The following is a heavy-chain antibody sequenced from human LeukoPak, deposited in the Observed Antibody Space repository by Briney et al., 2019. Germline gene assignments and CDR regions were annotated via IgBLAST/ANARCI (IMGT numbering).Heavy chain of an antibody. CDR3: ARDIYGGSSYFDY. D-gene: IGHD6-6*01. V-gene: IGHV3-48*03. CDR1: GFTFSSYE. J-gene: IGHJ4*02. CDR2: ISSSGSTI. Sequence: PGGSLRLPCAASGFTFSSYEMNWVRQAPGKGLEWVSYISSSGSTIYYADSVKGRFTISRDNAKNSLYLQMNSLRAEDTAVYYCARDIYGGSSYFDYWGQGTLVTVSS.